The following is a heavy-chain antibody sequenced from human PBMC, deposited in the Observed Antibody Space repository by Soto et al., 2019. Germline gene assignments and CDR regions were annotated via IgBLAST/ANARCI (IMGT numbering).Heavy chain of an antibody. CDR3: ARRGRIAARSYYYGMDV. V-gene: IGHV1-2*02. CDR1: GYTFTGYY. D-gene: IGHD6-6*01. Sequence: EASVKVSCKASGYTFTGYYMHWVRQAPGQGLEWMGWINPNSGGTNYAQKFQGRVTMTRDTSISTAYMELSRLRSDDTAVYYCARRGRIAARSYYYGMDVWGQGTTVTVSS. CDR2: INPNSGGT. J-gene: IGHJ6*02.